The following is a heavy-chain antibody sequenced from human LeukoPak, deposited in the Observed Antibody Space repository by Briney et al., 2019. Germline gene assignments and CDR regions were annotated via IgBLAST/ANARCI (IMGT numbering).Heavy chain of an antibody. Sequence: PSETLSLTCTVSGGSISSYYWSWIRQPAGKGLESIGHISTSGSTNYNPSLKSRVTMSVDTSKNQFSLKLSSVTAADTAVYYCARDFRVVTTGNNYYYYYMDVWGKGTTVTVSS. J-gene: IGHJ6*03. CDR1: GGSISSYY. V-gene: IGHV4-4*07. CDR3: ARDFRVVTTGNNYYYYYMDV. CDR2: ISTSGST. D-gene: IGHD4-11*01.